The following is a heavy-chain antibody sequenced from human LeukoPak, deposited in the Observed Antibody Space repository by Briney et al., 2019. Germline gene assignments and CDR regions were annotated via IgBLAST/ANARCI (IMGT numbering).Heavy chain of an antibody. D-gene: IGHD3-10*01. J-gene: IGHJ4*02. Sequence: GGSLRLSCAASGFTFSNYAMSWVRQAPGEGLEWVSAITASGSSTYYADSVKGRFTISRDNSKNTLYLQMNSLRAEDTAVYYCAKDGYYYGSGSYSYWGQGTLVTVSS. CDR2: ITASGSST. CDR1: GFTFSNYA. CDR3: AKDGYYYGSGSYSY. V-gene: IGHV3-23*01.